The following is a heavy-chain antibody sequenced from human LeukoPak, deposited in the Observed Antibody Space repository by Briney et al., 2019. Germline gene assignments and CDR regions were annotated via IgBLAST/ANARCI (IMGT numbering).Heavy chain of an antibody. Sequence: GGSLRLSCADSGFTFSSYAMTWVRQAAGKEPEWVSAIIGTSGSTYYADSVKGRFTISRDNSKNTLYLQMNSLRAEDTAVYYCAVYCSGGCYSGLVWGQGTLVTVSS. V-gene: IGHV3-23*01. J-gene: IGHJ4*02. D-gene: IGHD2-21*02. CDR1: GFTFSSYA. CDR3: AVYCSGGCYSGLV. CDR2: IIGTSGST.